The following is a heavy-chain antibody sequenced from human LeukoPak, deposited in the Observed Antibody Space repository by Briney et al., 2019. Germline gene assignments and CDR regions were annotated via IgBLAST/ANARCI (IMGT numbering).Heavy chain of an antibody. J-gene: IGHJ4*02. CDR1: GYTLTELS. CDR2: FDPEDGET. Sequence: ASVKVSCKVSGYTLTELSMHWVRQAPGKGLEWMGGFDPEDGETIYAQKFQGRVTMTEDTSTDTAYMELSSLRSEDTAVYYCAMSTGSSGWYYFDYWGRGTLVTVSS. D-gene: IGHD6-19*01. V-gene: IGHV1-24*01. CDR3: AMSTGSSGWYYFDY.